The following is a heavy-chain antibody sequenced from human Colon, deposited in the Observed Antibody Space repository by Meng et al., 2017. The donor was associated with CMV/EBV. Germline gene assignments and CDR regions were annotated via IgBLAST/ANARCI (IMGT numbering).Heavy chain of an antibody. J-gene: IGHJ4*02. CDR2: TYYRSRWLD. V-gene: IGHV6-1*01. D-gene: IGHD2-8*01. Sequence: SQTLSLTCAISGDSVSRDTVGWNWIRLSPSRGLEWLGRTYYRSRWLDDYAEFVRSRIRIDADTSKNEISLRPESVTPEDTAVYYCARRHFTNWFYLDSWGQGTLVTVSS. CDR3: ARRHFTNWFYLDS. CDR1: GDSVSRDTVG.